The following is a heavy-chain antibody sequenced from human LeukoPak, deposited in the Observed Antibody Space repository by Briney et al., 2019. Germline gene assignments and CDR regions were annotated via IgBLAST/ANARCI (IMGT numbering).Heavy chain of an antibody. CDR3: ARNPGYYDSSGYNFDY. V-gene: IGHV3-48*01. J-gene: IGHJ4*02. CDR1: GFTFSSYS. CDR2: ISSSSSTI. D-gene: IGHD3-22*01. Sequence: PGGPLRLFCAASGFTFSSYSMIWVRQAPGKRQEWVSYISSSSSTIYYADSVKGRFTISRDNAKNSLYLQMNSLRAEDTAVYYCARNPGYYDSSGYNFDYWGQGTLVTVSS.